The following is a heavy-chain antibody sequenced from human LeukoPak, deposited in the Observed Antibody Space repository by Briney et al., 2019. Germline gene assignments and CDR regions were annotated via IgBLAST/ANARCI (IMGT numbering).Heavy chain of an antibody. CDR1: GGSISSYY. J-gene: IGHJ4*02. V-gene: IGHV4-4*07. CDR2: IYTSGST. D-gene: IGHD1-1*01. CDR3: AREVMGDWNENFDY. Sequence: SETLSLTCTVSGGSISSYYWSWIRQPAGKGLEWIGRIYTSGSTNYNPSLMSRVDMSVDTSKNQFSLKLSSVTAADTAVYYCAREVMGDWNENFDYWGQGTLVTVSS.